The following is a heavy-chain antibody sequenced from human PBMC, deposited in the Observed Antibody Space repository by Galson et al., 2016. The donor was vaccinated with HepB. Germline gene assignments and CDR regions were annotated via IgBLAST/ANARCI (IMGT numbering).Heavy chain of an antibody. CDR3: ARDRWQEVSSWQFDY. Sequence: SLRLSCAASGFTFSSYSMNWVRQAPGKGLEWVSYISSSSTIYYADSVKGRFTISRDNAKNSLYLQMNSLRDEDTAVYYCARDRWQEVSSWQFDYWGQGTLVTVSS. CDR1: GFTFSSYS. CDR2: ISSSSTI. J-gene: IGHJ4*02. V-gene: IGHV3-48*02. D-gene: IGHD6-13*01.